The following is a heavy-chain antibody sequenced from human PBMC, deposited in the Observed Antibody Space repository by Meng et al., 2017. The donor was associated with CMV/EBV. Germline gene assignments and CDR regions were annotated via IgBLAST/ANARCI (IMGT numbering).Heavy chain of an antibody. Sequence: GESLKISCAASGFTFSSYEMNWVRQAPGKGLEWVSYISSSGSTIYYADSVKGRFTISRDNAKNSLYLQMNSLRAEDTAVYYCAREAGLLYSSGPPGDIWGQGTMVTVSS. J-gene: IGHJ3*02. V-gene: IGHV3-48*03. CDR1: GFTFSSYE. CDR3: AREAGLLYSSGPPGDI. CDR2: ISSSGSTI. D-gene: IGHD6-19*01.